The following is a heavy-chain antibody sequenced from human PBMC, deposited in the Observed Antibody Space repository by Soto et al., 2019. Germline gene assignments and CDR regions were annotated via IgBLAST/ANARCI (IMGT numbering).Heavy chain of an antibody. Sequence: SVKVSFKASRYTFTSYGISWVRQAPGQGLEWMGWISAYNGNTNYAQKLQGRVTMTTDTSTSTAYMELRSLRSDDTAVYYCARVETPNYSNYVDWFDPWGQGTLVTVSS. J-gene: IGHJ5*02. CDR1: RYTFTSYG. V-gene: IGHV1-18*04. CDR3: ARVETPNYSNYVDWFDP. CDR2: ISAYNGNT. D-gene: IGHD4-4*01.